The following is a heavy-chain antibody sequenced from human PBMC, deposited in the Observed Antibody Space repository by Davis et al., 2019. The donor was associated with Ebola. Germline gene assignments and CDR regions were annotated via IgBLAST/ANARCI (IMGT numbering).Heavy chain of an antibody. CDR3: ARDSPPYYYGSGSYYLDY. J-gene: IGHJ4*02. CDR2: IIPIFGTA. CDR1: GGTFSSYA. Sequence: SVKVSCKASGGTFSSYAISWVRQAPGQGLEWMGGIIPIFGTANYAQKFQGRVTMTRDTSTSTVYMELSSLRSEDTAVYYCARDSPPYYYGSGSYYLDYWGQGTLVTVSS. V-gene: IGHV1-69*05. D-gene: IGHD3-10*01.